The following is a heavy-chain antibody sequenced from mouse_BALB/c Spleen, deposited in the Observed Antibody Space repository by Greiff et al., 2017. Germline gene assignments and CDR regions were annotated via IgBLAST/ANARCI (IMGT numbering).Heavy chain of an antibody. J-gene: IGHJ1*01. Sequence: EVNLVESGGGLVQPGGSLRLSCATSGFTFSDFYMEWVRQPPGKRLEWIAASRNKANDYTTEYSASVKGRFIVSRDTSQSILYLQMNALRAEDTAIYYCARGVGPTNWDVGYWDFDVWGAGTTVTVSS. V-gene: IGHV7-1*02. CDR1: GFTFSDFY. CDR2: SRNKANDYTT. CDR3: ARGVGPTNWDVGYWDFDV. D-gene: IGHD4-1*01.